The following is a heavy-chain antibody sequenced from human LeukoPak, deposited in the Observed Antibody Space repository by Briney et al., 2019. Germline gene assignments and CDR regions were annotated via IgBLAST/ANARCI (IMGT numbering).Heavy chain of an antibody. Sequence: SETLSLTCTVSGGSISSYYWSWIRQPPGKGLEWIGYIYYSGSTNYNPSLKSRVTISVDTSKNQFSLKLSSVTAADTAVYYCARETGSSGYYDYWGQGTLVTVSS. CDR1: GGSISSYY. CDR2: IYYSGST. J-gene: IGHJ4*02. CDR3: ARETGSSGYYDY. V-gene: IGHV4-59*01. D-gene: IGHD3-22*01.